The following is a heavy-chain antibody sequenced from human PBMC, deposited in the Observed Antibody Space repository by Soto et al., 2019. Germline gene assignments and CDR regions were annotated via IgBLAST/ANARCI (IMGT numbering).Heavy chain of an antibody. D-gene: IGHD4-17*01. V-gene: IGHV4-61*01. Sequence: SETLSLTCTVSGGSVISGSYYFNCIRQPPWKGLEWIGYIYYSGSTNYNPSLKSRVTISVDTSKNQFSLKLSSMTAADTAVYYCARDHGDYGYYFDYWGQGTLVTVSS. CDR1: GGSVISGSYY. CDR2: IYYSGST. J-gene: IGHJ4*02. CDR3: ARDHGDYGYYFDY.